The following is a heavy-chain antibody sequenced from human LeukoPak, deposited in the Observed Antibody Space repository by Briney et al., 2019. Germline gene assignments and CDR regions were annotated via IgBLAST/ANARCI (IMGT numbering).Heavy chain of an antibody. Sequence: GGSLRLSCAASGFTFSNYGMHWVRQAPGKGLGWVAVNYNEGKNKYYADSVKGRFTISRDNSKNTLYVQMNSLRAEDTAVYYCAKEAQKYRSGSYDYWGQGILVTVSS. CDR2: NYNEGKNK. D-gene: IGHD3-10*01. J-gene: IGHJ4*02. CDR3: AKEAQKYRSGSYDY. V-gene: IGHV3-30*18. CDR1: GFTFSNYG.